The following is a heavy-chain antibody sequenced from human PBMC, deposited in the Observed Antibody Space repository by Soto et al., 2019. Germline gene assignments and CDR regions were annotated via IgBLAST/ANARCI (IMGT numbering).Heavy chain of an antibody. CDR2: IDWDDDK. CDR3: ARMYYYDSSGYSQPLGHFDP. CDR1: GFSLSTSGMC. J-gene: IGHJ5*02. D-gene: IGHD3-22*01. V-gene: IGHV2-70*01. Sequence: SGPTLVNPTQTLTLTCTFSGFSLSTSGMCVSWIRQPPGKALEWLALIDWDDDKYYSTSLKTRLTISKDTSKNQVVLTMTNMDPVDTATYYCARMYYYDSSGYSQPLGHFDPWGQGTLVTVSS.